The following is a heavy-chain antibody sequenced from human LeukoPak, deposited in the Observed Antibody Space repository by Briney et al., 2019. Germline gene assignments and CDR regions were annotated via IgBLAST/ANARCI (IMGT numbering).Heavy chain of an antibody. CDR2: ISYSRST. V-gene: IGHV4-59*08. J-gene: IGHJ4*02. CDR3: ARHLSDRTTVAGEFDY. Sequence: SETLSLTCTVSGGSLNNNYWSWVRQPPGKGLEWIGYISYSRSTNHNPSLESRVSISIASSRAQFSLQVNSVTAADTAVYFCARHLSDRTTVAGEFDYWGQGILVSVSS. CDR1: GGSLNNNY. D-gene: IGHD6-19*01.